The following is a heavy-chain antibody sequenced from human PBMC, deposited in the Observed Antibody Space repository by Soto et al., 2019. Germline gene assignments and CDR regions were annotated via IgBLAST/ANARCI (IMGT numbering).Heavy chain of an antibody. Sequence: EVQLVESGGGLVQPGGSLRLSCAASGFTFSGSSMNWIRQAPGKGLEWISYINTLSTTMYYADSVKGRFSISRDNAKNSLYLQMNSLRADDTDIYYCTGGGVSSGPGYWGQGTLVTVSS. CDR2: INTLSTTM. J-gene: IGHJ4*02. CDR1: GFTFSGSS. D-gene: IGHD3-22*01. V-gene: IGHV3-48*01. CDR3: TGGGVSSGPGY.